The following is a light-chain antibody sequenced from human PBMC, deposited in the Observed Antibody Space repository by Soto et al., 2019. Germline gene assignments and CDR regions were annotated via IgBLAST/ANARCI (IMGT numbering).Light chain of an antibody. CDR1: SSDVGEYNY. CDR3: ASFSSGSTFV. J-gene: IGLJ1*01. V-gene: IGLV2-14*01. Sequence: QSALTQPASVSGSPGQSITISCTGTSSDVGEYNYVSWYQQHPDKAPKLMIFEVSQRPSGISNRFSGSKSDNTASLTISGLRPEDEADYYCASFSSGSTFVFGGGTKLTVL. CDR2: EVS.